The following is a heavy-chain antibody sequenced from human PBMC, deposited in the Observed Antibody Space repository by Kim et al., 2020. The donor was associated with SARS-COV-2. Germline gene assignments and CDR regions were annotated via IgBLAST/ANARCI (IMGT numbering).Heavy chain of an antibody. CDR2: ISSSSSTI. CDR3: ASRFLEPVGWYYYYYGMDV. D-gene: IGHD3-3*01. V-gene: IGHV3-48*02. CDR1: GFTFSSYS. Sequence: GGSLRLSCAASGFTFSSYSMNWVRQAPGKGLEWVSYISSSSSTIYYADSVKGRFTISRDNAKNSLYLQMNSLRDEDTAVYYCASRFLEPVGWYYYYYGMDVWGQGTTVTVSS. J-gene: IGHJ6*02.